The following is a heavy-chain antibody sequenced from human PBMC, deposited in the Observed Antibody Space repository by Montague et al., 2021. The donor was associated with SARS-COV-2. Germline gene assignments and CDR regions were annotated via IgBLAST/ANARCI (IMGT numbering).Heavy chain of an antibody. V-gene: IGHV4-39*01. J-gene: IGHJ4*02. D-gene: IGHD3-22*01. Sequence: SETLSLTCTVSGGSISSCSYYWGWNRQPPGQGLEWIGSINYSGRTYYXLSIKSRVTIYADKSKNQFSLKLSSVTAADTAVYYCACHGKTRIATRVVFIGYFDYWGQGTLVTVSS. CDR2: INYSGRT. CDR1: GGSISSCSYY. CDR3: ACHGKTRIATRVVFIGYFDY.